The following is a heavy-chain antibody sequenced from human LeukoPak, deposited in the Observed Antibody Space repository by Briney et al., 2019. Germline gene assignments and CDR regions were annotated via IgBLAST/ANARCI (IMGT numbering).Heavy chain of an antibody. V-gene: IGHV1-2*06. D-gene: IGHD1-26*01. CDR2: INPNSGGT. CDR1: GYTFTGYY. CDR3: ARVVGAYRGGAVDY. Sequence: ASVKVSCKASGYTFTGYYMHWVRQAPGQGLEWMGRINPNSGGTDYAQKFQGRVTMTRDTSVNTAYMELSRLGSDDTAVYYCARVVGAYRGGAVDYWGQGTLVTVSS. J-gene: IGHJ4*02.